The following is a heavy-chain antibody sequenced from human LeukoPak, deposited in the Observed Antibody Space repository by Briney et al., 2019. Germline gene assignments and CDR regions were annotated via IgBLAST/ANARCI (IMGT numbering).Heavy chain of an antibody. CDR3: AKGKAGTSLYWYFDL. D-gene: IGHD6-19*01. Sequence: GGSLRLSCAASGFTFSSYAMSWVRQAPGKGLEWVSAISGSGGSTYHADSVKGRFTISRDNSKNTLYLQMNSLRAEDTAVYYCAKGKAGTSLYWYFDLWGRGTLSLSPQ. V-gene: IGHV3-23*01. CDR2: ISGSGGST. J-gene: IGHJ2*01. CDR1: GFTFSSYA.